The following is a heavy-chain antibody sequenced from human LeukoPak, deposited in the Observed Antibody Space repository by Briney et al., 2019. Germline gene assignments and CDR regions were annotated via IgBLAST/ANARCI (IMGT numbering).Heavy chain of an antibody. V-gene: IGHV4-39*02. CDR3: ARDMRYCSSTSRYRYYYYGMDV. CDR1: GGSISSSSYY. Sequence: SETLSLTCTVSGGSISSSSYYWGWIRQPPGKGLEWIGSIYYSGSTYYNPSLKSRVTISVDTSKNQFSLKLSSVTAADTAVYYCARDMRYCSSTSRYRYYYYGMDVWGQGTTVTVSS. J-gene: IGHJ6*02. D-gene: IGHD2-2*01. CDR2: IYYSGST.